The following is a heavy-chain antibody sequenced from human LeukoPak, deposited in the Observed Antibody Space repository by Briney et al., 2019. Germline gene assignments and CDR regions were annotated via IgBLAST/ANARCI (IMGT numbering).Heavy chain of an antibody. V-gene: IGHV1-2*02. CDR2: INPNSGGT. J-gene: IGHJ5*02. CDR3: ARDDKVVRGVIAPNNWFDP. Sequence: ASVKVPCKASGYTFTGYYMHWVRQAPGQGLEWMGWINPNSGGTNYAQKFQGRVTTTRDTSISTAYMELSRLRSDDTAVYYCARDDKVVRGVIAPNNWFDPWGQGTLVTVSS. D-gene: IGHD3-10*01. CDR1: GYTFTGYY.